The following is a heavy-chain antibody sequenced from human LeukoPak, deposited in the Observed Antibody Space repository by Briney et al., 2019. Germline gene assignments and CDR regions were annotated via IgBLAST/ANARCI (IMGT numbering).Heavy chain of an antibody. J-gene: IGHJ4*02. V-gene: IGHV3-7*01. CDR2: IKQDGSEK. D-gene: IGHD3-16*01. CDR1: GFTFSSYW. CDR3: ARDPRTYVTFTFDY. Sequence: GGSLRLSCAASGFTFSSYWMSWVRQAPGKGLEWVANIKQDGSEKYYVDSVKGRFTISRDNAKNSLYLQMNSLRAEDTAVYYCARDPRTYVTFTFDYWGQGTLVTVSS.